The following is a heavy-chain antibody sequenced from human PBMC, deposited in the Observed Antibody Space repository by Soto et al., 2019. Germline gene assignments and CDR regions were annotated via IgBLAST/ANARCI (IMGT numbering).Heavy chain of an antibody. J-gene: IGHJ6*02. V-gene: IGHV1-46*01. CDR3: ASSSMVRGVIISYYYYYGMDV. Sequence: DSMKVSWQSCGCSVPSFYMNWVGQAPVQGPELVGIINPSGGSTSYAQKFQGRVTMTRDTSTSTVYMELSSLRSEDTAVYYCASSSMVRGVIISYYYYYGMDVWGQGTTVTASS. CDR2: INPSGGST. CDR1: GCSVPSFY. D-gene: IGHD3-10*01.